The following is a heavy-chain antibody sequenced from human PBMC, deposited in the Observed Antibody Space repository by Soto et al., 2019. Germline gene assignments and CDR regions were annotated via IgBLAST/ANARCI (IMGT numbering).Heavy chain of an antibody. Sequence: GGSLRLSCAASGFTFSSYGMHWVRQAPGKGLEWVAVISYDGSNKYYADSVKGRFTISRDNSKNTLYLQMNSLRAEDTAVYYCAKGNDYDFWSGYEYGMDVWGQGTRVTVSS. CDR1: GFTFSSYG. CDR3: AKGNDYDFWSGYEYGMDV. CDR2: ISYDGSNK. D-gene: IGHD3-3*01. V-gene: IGHV3-30*18. J-gene: IGHJ6*02.